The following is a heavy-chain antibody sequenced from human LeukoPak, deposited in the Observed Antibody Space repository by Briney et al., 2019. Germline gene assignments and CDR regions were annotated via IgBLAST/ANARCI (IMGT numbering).Heavy chain of an antibody. Sequence: GGSLRLSCAASGFTFSSYSMNWVRQAPGKGLEWVSSISSSSSYIFHADSVKGRFTISRDNAKNSLYLQMNSLRAEDTAVYYCAKGSGYSYGYPYYYYYMDVWGKGTTVTISS. CDR1: GFTFSSYS. CDR2: ISSSSSYI. V-gene: IGHV3-21*01. J-gene: IGHJ6*03. CDR3: AKGSGYSYGYPYYYYYMDV. D-gene: IGHD5-18*01.